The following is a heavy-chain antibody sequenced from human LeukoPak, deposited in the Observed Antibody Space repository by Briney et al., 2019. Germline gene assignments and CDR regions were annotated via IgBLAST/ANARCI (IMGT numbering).Heavy chain of an antibody. D-gene: IGHD3-9*01. V-gene: IGHV3-64*04. CDR2: INSNGGST. Sequence: GGSLRLSCSASGFAFSNYATHWVRQAPGKGLEYVAGINSNGGSTFYADSVKGRFTMSRDNSKNTLYLQMNSLRAEDTAVYYCAREDILTGFDYWGQGTLVTVSS. CDR3: AREDILTGFDY. CDR1: GFAFSNYA. J-gene: IGHJ4*02.